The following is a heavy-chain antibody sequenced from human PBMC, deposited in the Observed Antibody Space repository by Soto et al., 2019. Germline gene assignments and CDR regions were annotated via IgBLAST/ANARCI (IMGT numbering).Heavy chain of an antibody. CDR1: GGSLSSGGYY. CDR2: IYYSGST. D-gene: IGHD6-6*01. V-gene: IGHV4-31*03. J-gene: IGHJ4*02. CDR3: ARGAARRYFDY. Sequence: SETLSLTCTVSGGSLSSGGYYWSWIRQHPGKGLEWIGYIYYSGSTYYNPSLKSRVTISVDTSKNQFSLKLSSVTAADTAVYYCARGAARRYFDYWGQGTLVTVSS.